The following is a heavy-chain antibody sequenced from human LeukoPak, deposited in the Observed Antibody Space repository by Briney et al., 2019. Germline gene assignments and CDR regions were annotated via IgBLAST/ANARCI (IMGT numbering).Heavy chain of an antibody. CDR3: ARNLDV. CDR2: ISSSGDIV. V-gene: IGHV3-48*03. D-gene: IGHD1-1*01. CDR1: EFTFSGYD. J-gene: IGHJ4*02. Sequence: GGSLRLSCAASEFTFSGYDMHWVRQAPGRGLEWVSCISSSGDIVYYADSVKGRFIVSRDHAKNSLYLQMNSLRAGDTAVYYCARNLDVWGQGTLVTVSS.